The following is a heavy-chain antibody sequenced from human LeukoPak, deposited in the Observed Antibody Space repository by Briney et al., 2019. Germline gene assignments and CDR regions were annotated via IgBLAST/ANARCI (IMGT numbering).Heavy chain of an antibody. CDR3: ARVMVVTDAFDI. V-gene: IGHV3-11*01. J-gene: IGHJ3*02. D-gene: IGHD4-23*01. Sequence: GRSLRLSCAASGFTFSDYYMSWIRQAPGKGLEWVSYISSSGSTIYYADSVKGRFTISRDNAKNSLYLQMNSLRAEDTAVYYCARVMVVTDAFDIWGQGTMVTVSS. CDR1: GFTFSDYY. CDR2: ISSSGSTI.